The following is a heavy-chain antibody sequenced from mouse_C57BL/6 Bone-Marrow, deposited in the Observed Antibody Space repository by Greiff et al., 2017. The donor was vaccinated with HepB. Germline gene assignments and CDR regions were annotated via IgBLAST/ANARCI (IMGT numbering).Heavy chain of an antibody. CDR2: IWRGGSP. Sequence: VKLQESGPGLVQPSQSLSITCTVSGFSLTSYGVHWVRPSPGTGLEWLGVIWRGGSPDYNAAFMSRLSITKDNSKSQVFFKKKSLQADDTAIYYSAKKKKVHYYYGSSYWYFDVWGTGTTVTVSS. V-gene: IGHV2-5*01. CDR3: AKKKKVHYYYGSSYWYFDV. CDR1: GFSLTSYG. J-gene: IGHJ1*03. D-gene: IGHD1-1*01.